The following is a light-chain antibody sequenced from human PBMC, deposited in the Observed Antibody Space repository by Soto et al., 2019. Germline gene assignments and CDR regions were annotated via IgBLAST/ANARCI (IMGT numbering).Light chain of an antibody. Sequence: AIQLTQSPSSLSASVGDRVTITCRASQGISSALAWYQQKPGKAPKVLIYDASSLQSGVPSRFSGSGSGTEFTLTISSLQPEDFATYYCQQFNSYPSFGQGTKLEIK. V-gene: IGKV1-13*02. CDR1: QGISSA. CDR2: DAS. CDR3: QQFNSYPS. J-gene: IGKJ2*03.